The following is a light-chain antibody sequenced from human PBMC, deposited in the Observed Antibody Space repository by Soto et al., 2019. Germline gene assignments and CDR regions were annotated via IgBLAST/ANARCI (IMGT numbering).Light chain of an antibody. J-gene: IGKJ2*01. CDR3: QQYGGSSLYT. V-gene: IGKV3-20*01. CDR1: QSVSSSD. Sequence: EIVLTQSPGTLSLSPGDSATLSCRASQSVSSSDLAWYQQKPGQAPRLLIYGASTRATGIPDRFSGSGCGTDFTLTISRREPEDFAVYYCQQYGGSSLYTFGQGTKLEIK. CDR2: GAS.